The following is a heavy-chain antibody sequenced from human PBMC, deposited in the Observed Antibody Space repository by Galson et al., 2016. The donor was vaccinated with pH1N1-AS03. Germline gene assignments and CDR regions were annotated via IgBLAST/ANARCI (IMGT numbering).Heavy chain of an antibody. J-gene: IGHJ4*02. D-gene: IGHD2/OR15-2a*01. CDR2: VIPLSGTT. Sequence: SVKVSCKASAGTFATFAVSWVRQARGQGLEWMGGVIPLSGTTNYAQKFQGRVTITADDSTGTAYMELSSLISDDTAVYYCARERYGNTSTEFYEFAYWGQGTLVTVSS. CDR3: ARERYGNTSTEFYEFAY. CDR1: AGTFATFA. V-gene: IGHV1-69*13.